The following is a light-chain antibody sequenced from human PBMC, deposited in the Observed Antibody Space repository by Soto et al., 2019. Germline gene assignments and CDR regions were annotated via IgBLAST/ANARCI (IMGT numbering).Light chain of an antibody. J-gene: IGKJ2*01. CDR2: GAS. V-gene: IGKV1-9*01. CDR1: QGISSY. CDR3: QQYNSYPYT. Sequence: DIQLTQSPSFLSASVGDRVTITCRASQGISSYLAWYQQPPGKAPKLLIYGASTLQRGVSSRFSGSGSGTEFTLTISSLQPEDFATYYCQQYNSYPYTFGQGTKLEIK.